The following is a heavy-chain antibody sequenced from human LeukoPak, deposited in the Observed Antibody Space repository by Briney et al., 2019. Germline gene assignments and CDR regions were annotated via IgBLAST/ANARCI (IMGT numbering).Heavy chain of an antibody. CDR1: GYTFVDYS. CDR2: IDPEDGET. CDR3: STPPGY. J-gene: IGHJ4*02. Sequence: ASVKVSCKISGYTFVDYSMHWVRQAPGKGFEWMGLIDPEDGETKYAEKFQGRITINADTSIDTAYLELSSLTSADTAMYFCSTPPGYWGQGTLVTVSS. V-gene: IGHV1-69-2*01.